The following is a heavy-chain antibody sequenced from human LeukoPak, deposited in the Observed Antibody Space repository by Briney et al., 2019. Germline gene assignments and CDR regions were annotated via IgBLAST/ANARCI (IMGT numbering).Heavy chain of an antibody. CDR2: IYYSGST. CDR3: ARVVLSSGWPYYFDY. Sequence: SEALALTCTVSGGSISSDYWSWIRQPPGKGLEWVWYIYYSGSTNYNPPLKSPVTISVDTAKNQFSLKLSPVTAADTAVYYCARVVLSSGWPYYFDYWGQGTLVTVSS. CDR1: GGSISSDY. J-gene: IGHJ4*02. D-gene: IGHD6-19*01. V-gene: IGHV4-59*01.